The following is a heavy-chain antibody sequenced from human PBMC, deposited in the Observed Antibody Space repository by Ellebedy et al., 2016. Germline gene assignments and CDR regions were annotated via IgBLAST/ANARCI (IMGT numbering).Heavy chain of an antibody. V-gene: IGHV3-23*01. J-gene: IGHJ4*02. D-gene: IGHD4-17*01. CDR1: GFTFGNFF. CDR2: ISGDGDTI. CDR3: YYGHYSGY. Sequence: GGSLRLSXVASGFTFGNFFMSWVRQAPGGGLEWISTISGDGDTIVSADSVKGRFTISRDNFRNTLYLQMNSLRPEDTAVYYCYYGHYSGYWGQGTLVTVSS.